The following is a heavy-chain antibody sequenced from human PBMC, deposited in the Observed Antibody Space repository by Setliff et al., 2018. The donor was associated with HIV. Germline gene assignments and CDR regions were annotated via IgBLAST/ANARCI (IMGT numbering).Heavy chain of an antibody. J-gene: IGHJ4*02. CDR2: IFPGDSDT. V-gene: IGHV5-51*01. Sequence: GESLKISCKGSGYIFSNYWIAWVRQMPGKGLEWMGIIFPGDSDTRYSPPFQGQVTISADKSMTTAYLQWSSLKASDTAMYYCARRALRGSYDPEYHFDYWGQGTLVTVS. D-gene: IGHD5-12*01. CDR3: ARRALRGSYDPEYHFDY. CDR1: GYIFSNYW.